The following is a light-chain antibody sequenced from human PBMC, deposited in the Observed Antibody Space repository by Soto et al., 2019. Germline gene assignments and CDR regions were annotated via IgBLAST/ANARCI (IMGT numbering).Light chain of an antibody. CDR3: QSYDSSLSGWV. CDR2: GNN. V-gene: IGLV1-47*02. Sequence: QSVLTQPPSASGTPGQRVTISCSGSSSNIGSNYVYWYQQLPGTAPKLLIYGNNNRPSGVPDRFSGSKSGTSASLAITGLQADDEADYYCQSYDSSLSGWVFGGGTKLTVL. J-gene: IGLJ3*02. CDR1: SSNIGSNY.